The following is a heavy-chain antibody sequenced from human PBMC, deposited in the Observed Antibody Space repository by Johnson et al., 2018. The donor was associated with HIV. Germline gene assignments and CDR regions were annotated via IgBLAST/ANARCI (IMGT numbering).Heavy chain of an antibody. CDR3: ARSYSSSSHDAFDI. D-gene: IGHD6-6*01. CDR1: GFTVSSNC. J-gene: IGHJ3*02. Sequence: VQLVESGGGLIQPGGSLRLSCAASGFTVSSNCMSWVRQAPGKGLEWVSVIYTGGNTYYADSLKGRFTISRDTSKNTLYLQMNSLRAEDTAVYYCARSYSSSSHDAFDIWGQGTRVTVSS. CDR2: IYTGGNT. V-gene: IGHV3-53*01.